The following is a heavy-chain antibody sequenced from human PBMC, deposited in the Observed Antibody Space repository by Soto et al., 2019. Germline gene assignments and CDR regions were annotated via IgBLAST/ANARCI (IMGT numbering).Heavy chain of an antibody. V-gene: IGHV4-34*01. Sequence: SETLSLTCAVYGGSFSGYYWSWIRQPPGKGLEWIGEINHSGSTNYNPSLRSRVTISVDTSKNQFSLKLSSVTAADTAVYYCASELRRRSDYWGQGTLVTVS. CDR2: INHSGST. CDR3: ASELRRRSDY. J-gene: IGHJ4*02. CDR1: GGSFSGYY. D-gene: IGHD1-7*01.